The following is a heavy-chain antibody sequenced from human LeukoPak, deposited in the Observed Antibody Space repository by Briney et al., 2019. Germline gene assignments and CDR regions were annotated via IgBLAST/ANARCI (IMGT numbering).Heavy chain of an antibody. CDR3: ARSGSTGYSLDY. J-gene: IGHJ4*01. Sequence: ASVKVPCMASGYTFTGYYMHWVRQAPGQGLEWMGWINPNSGGTNYAQKFQGRVTMTRDTSISTAYMELSRLRSDDTAVYFCARSGSTGYSLDYWGQGTMVTVSS. CDR2: INPNSGGT. V-gene: IGHV1-2*02. CDR1: GYTFTGYY. D-gene: IGHD3-22*01.